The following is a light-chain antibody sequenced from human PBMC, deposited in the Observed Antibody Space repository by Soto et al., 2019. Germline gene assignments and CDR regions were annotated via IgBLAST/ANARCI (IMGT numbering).Light chain of an antibody. J-gene: IGLJ3*02. Sequence: SALTQPASVSGSPGQSITISCTGTSSDIGAYNFVSWYQQHPGKAPKLMISEGSERSSGVSNRFSGSKSGNTASLTISGLQAEDEADYYCCSYAGSSTWVFGGGTKLTVL. V-gene: IGLV2-23*01. CDR1: SSDIGAYNF. CDR3: CSYAGSSTWV. CDR2: EGS.